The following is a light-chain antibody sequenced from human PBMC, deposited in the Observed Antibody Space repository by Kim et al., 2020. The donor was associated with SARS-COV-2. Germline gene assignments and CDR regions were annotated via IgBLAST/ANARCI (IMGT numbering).Light chain of an antibody. CDR3: QQYGSSPRT. CDR2: GAS. J-gene: IGKJ1*01. V-gene: IGKV3-20*01. Sequence: PEQRPTLSCRASQSVSSSYLAWYQQRPGLAPRLLIYGASTRATGIPDRFSGSGSGTDFTLTISRLEPEDFAVYYCQQYGSSPRTFGQGTKVDIK. CDR1: QSVSSSY.